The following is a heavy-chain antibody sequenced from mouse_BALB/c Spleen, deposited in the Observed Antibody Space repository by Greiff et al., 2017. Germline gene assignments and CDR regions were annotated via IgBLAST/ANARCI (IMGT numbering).Heavy chain of an antibody. Sequence: SGAELVKPGASVKLSCTASGFNIKDTYMHWVKQRPEQGLEWIGRIDPANGNTKYDPKFQGKATITADTSSNTAYLQLSSLTSEDTAVYYCANWDGGNYWGQGTTLTVSS. CDR3: ANWDGGNY. CDR2: IDPANGNT. J-gene: IGHJ2*01. D-gene: IGHD4-1*01. CDR1: GFNIKDTY. V-gene: IGHV14-3*02.